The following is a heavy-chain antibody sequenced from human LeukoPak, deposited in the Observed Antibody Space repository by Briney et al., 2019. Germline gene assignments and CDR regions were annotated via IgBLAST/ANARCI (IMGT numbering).Heavy chain of an antibody. Sequence: PSETLSLTCTVSGGSIRSSSYYWGWIRQPPGKGLEWIGSIYYSGITYYNPSLKSRVTISVDTSKNQFSLKLSSVTAADTAVYYCARGFLYSGSYGNFDYWGQGTLVTVSS. CDR2: IYYSGIT. J-gene: IGHJ4*02. CDR3: ARGFLYSGSYGNFDY. V-gene: IGHV4-39*07. D-gene: IGHD1-26*01. CDR1: GGSIRSSSYY.